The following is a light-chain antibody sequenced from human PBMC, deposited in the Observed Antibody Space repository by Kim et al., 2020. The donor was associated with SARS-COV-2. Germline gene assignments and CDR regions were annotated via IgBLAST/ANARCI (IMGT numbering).Light chain of an antibody. CDR2: EID. V-gene: IGLV2-8*01. J-gene: IGLJ3*02. Sequence: QSALTQPPSASGSLGQSVTISCTGSGSDIGEYNFVSWYQQHPGNAPKLIIYEIDERPSGVPHRFSGSKSGNTASLTVSGLQAEDDADYYCGSYAGTNGWVFGGGTQLTVL. CDR3: GSYAGTNGWV. CDR1: GSDIGEYNF.